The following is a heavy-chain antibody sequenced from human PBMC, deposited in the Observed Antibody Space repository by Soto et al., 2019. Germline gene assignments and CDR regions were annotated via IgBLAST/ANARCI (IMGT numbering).Heavy chain of an antibody. D-gene: IGHD3-16*02. CDR3: AREEPSDMITFGGVIAH. J-gene: IGHJ4*02. V-gene: IGHV1-69*13. CDR1: GGTFSSYA. Sequence: GASVKVSCKASGGTFSSYAISWVRQAPGQGLEWMGGIIPIFGTANYAQKFQGRVTITADESTSTAYMELSSLRSEDTAVYYCAREEPSDMITFGGVIAHWGQGTLVTVSS. CDR2: IIPIFGTA.